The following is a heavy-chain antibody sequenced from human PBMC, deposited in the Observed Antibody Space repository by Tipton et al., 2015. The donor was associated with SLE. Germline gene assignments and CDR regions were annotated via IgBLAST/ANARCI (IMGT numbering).Heavy chain of an antibody. CDR1: GGSISSYY. D-gene: IGHD2-15*01. Sequence: TLSLTCTVSGGSISSYYWNWIRQPPGKGLEWIGYVDYSGITNYNPSLKSRVTMSIDTSKNQFALMVSSVTTADTAVYYCARARREVVVVDYWGQGTLVTVSS. CDR2: VDYSGIT. CDR3: ARARREVVVVDY. V-gene: IGHV4-59*01. J-gene: IGHJ4*02.